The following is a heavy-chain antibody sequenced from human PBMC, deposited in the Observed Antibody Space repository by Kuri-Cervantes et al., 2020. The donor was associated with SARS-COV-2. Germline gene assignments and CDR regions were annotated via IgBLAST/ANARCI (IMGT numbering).Heavy chain of an antibody. CDR1: GFTFSSYA. D-gene: IGHD3-16*01. Sequence: GGSLRLSCAASGFTFSSYAMSWVRQAPGKGLEWVSAISGSGGSTYYADSVKGRFTISRDNAKNSLYLRMNSLRAEDTAVYYCARVNFMGGPSIGHWGQGTLVTVSS. J-gene: IGHJ4*02. CDR2: ISGSGGST. V-gene: IGHV3-23*01. CDR3: ARVNFMGGPSIGH.